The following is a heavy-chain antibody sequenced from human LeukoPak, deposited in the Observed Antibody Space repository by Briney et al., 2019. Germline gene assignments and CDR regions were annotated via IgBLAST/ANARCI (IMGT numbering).Heavy chain of an antibody. Sequence: GGSLRLSCAASGFTFSSYSMSWVRQAPGKGLEWVGRIKSKTDGGTTDYAAPVKGRFTISRDDSKNTLYLQMNSLKTEDTAVYYCTTAPGTGPRDYFDYWGQGTLVTVSS. CDR2: IKSKTDGGTT. J-gene: IGHJ4*02. V-gene: IGHV3-15*01. CDR3: TTAPGTGPRDYFDY. CDR1: GFTFSSYS. D-gene: IGHD3/OR15-3a*01.